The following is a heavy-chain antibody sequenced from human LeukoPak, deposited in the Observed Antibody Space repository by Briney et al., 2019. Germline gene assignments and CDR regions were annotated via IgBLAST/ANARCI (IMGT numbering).Heavy chain of an antibody. J-gene: IGHJ6*03. Sequence: ASVKVSCKASGYTFTSYDINWVRQATGQGLEWMGWMNPNSGNTGYAQKFQGRVTMTRNTSISTAYMELSSLRSEDTAVYYCARGRLERRRNYYYYMDVWGKGTTVTISS. D-gene: IGHD1-1*01. CDR1: GYTFTSYD. CDR3: ARGRLERRRNYYYYMDV. CDR2: MNPNSGNT. V-gene: IGHV1-8*01.